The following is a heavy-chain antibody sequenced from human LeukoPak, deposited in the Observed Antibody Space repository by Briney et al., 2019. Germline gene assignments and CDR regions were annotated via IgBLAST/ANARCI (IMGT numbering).Heavy chain of an antibody. J-gene: IGHJ4*02. V-gene: IGHV1-46*01. CDR1: GYTFTSYY. CDR3: ARDRYYYDSSGYPHTYFDY. D-gene: IGHD3-22*01. Sequence: ASVKVSCKASGYTFTSYYMHWVRQAPGQGLEWMGIINPSGGSTSYAQKFQGRVTMTTDTSTSTAYMELRSLRSDDTAVYYCARDRYYYDSSGYPHTYFDYWGQGTLVTVSS. CDR2: INPSGGST.